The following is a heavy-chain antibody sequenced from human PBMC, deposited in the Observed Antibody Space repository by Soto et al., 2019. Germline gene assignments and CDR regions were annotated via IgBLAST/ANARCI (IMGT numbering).Heavy chain of an antibody. D-gene: IGHD4-4*01. CDR1: GYTFTNYG. V-gene: IGHV1-18*04. CDR2: INADYGNT. Sequence: QLQLVQSGTELKKPGASVKVSCKASGYTFTNYGITWVRQAPGQGLEWMGWINADYGNTNYEQKFQGRVTMTTDTSPNTAYMELRSLRSDDTAVYYCARKSLSNFNWFDPWGQGTRVTVSS. CDR3: ARKSLSNFNWFDP. J-gene: IGHJ5*02.